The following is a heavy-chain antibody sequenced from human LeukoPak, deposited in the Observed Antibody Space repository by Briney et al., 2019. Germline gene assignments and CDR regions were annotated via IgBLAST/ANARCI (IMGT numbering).Heavy chain of an antibody. CDR3: AEDLAVEDYFDY. V-gene: IGHV3-30*02. CDR1: GFTFSSYG. Sequence: GGSLRLSCAASGFTFSSYGMHWVRQAPGKGLEWVAFIRYDGSNKYYADSVKGRFTISRDNSKNTLYLQMNSLRAEDTAVYYCAEDLAVEDYFDYWGQGTLVTVSS. D-gene: IGHD6-19*01. CDR2: IRYDGSNK. J-gene: IGHJ4*02.